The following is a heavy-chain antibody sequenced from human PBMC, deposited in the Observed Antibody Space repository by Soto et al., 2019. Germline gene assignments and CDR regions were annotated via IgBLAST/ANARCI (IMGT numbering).Heavy chain of an antibody. CDR3: ATALGIAATFDY. V-gene: IGHV1-24*01. CDR2: FDPEDGET. CDR1: GYTLTELS. D-gene: IGHD6-13*01. Sequence: ASVKVSCKVSGYTLTELSMHWVRQAPGKGLEWMGGFDPEDGETIYAQKFQGRVTMTEDTSTDTAYMELSSLRSEDTAVYYCATALGIAATFDYWGQGTLVTVSS. J-gene: IGHJ4*02.